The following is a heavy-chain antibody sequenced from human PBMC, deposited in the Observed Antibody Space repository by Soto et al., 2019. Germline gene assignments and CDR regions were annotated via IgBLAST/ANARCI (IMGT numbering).Heavy chain of an antibody. Sequence: ASVKVSCKASGYTFTSYYMHWVRQAPGQGLEWMGIINPSGGSTSYAQKFQGRVTMTRDTSTSTVYMELSSLRSEDTAVYYCARPSVLRQQLVPGAFDIWGQGTMVTVSS. CDR3: ARPSVLRQQLVPGAFDI. CDR1: GYTFTSYY. J-gene: IGHJ3*02. D-gene: IGHD6-13*01. CDR2: INPSGGST. V-gene: IGHV1-46*01.